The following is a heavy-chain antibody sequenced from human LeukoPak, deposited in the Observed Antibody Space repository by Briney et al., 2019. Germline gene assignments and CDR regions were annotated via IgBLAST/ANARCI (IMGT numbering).Heavy chain of an antibody. CDR3: ARQWILDSMYI. CDR1: GCRFTTYW. CDR2: IYSGDADN. Sequence: GESLKISFKGSGCRFTTYWIGWVRPMPGEGLEWMGVIYSGDADNRHSPSFQGQVTISTDKSISTASLQWSSLKASDTAMYYCARQWILDSMYIWGKGTTVTVSS. J-gene: IGHJ6*03. V-gene: IGHV5-51*01. D-gene: IGHD5-18*01.